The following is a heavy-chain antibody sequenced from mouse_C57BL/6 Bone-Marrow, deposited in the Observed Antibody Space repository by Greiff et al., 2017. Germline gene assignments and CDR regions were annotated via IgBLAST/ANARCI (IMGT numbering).Heavy chain of an antibody. D-gene: IGHD2-1*01. CDR3: ARRGNYSYARDY. CDR2: IDPSDSYT. J-gene: IGHJ4*01. Sequence: VQLQQPGAELVMPGASVKLSCKASGYTFTSYWMHWVKQRPGQGLEWIGEIDPSDSYTNYTQKFQGKSTLTVDTSSSTAYMQLSSLTSEDSAVYYCARRGNYSYARDYWGQGTSVTVSS. CDR1: GYTFTSYW. V-gene: IGHV1-69*01.